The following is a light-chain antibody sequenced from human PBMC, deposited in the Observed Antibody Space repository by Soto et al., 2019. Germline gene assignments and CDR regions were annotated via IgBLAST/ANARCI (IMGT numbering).Light chain of an antibody. Sequence: DIVLTQSPGTLSLPPGERATLSCRASQSVSSYLAWYQQKPGQAPRLLIYDASNRATGIPARFSGSASGTDFTLTISSLEPEDFAVYYCQQLGTFGGGTKVDI. V-gene: IGKV3-11*01. CDR3: QQLGT. J-gene: IGKJ4*01. CDR1: QSVSSY. CDR2: DAS.